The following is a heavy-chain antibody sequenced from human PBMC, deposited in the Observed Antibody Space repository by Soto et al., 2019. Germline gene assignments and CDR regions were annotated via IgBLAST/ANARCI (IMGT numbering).Heavy chain of an antibody. V-gene: IGHV4-30-4*01. J-gene: IGHJ5*02. Sequence: QVQLQESGPGLVKPSQTLSLTCTVSGGSISSGDYYWSWIRQPPGKGLEWIGYIYYSGSTYYNPSLKSRVXLXVXPSKNQFSLQLSSVTAADTAVYYCARERPDGARLDPWGQGTLVTASS. D-gene: IGHD6-6*01. CDR2: IYYSGST. CDR3: ARERPDGARLDP. CDR1: GGSISSGDYY.